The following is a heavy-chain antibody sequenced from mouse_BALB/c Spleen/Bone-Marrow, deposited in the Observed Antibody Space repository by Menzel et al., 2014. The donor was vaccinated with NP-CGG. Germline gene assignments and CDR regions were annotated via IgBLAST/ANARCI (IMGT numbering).Heavy chain of an antibody. J-gene: IGHJ4*01. D-gene: IGHD2-14*01. CDR3: ARHGEERPVLAMDY. CDR1: GFTFIAYT. V-gene: IGHV5-12-2*01. CDR2: INNGGGST. Sequence: EVKLMESGGGLVEPGGSLKLSCAASGFTFIAYTMSWVRPTPEKRLEWVAYINNGGGSTYYPDTVKGRFTISRDNAKNTLYLQMSSLKSEDTAMYYCARHGEERPVLAMDYWGQGTSVTVSS.